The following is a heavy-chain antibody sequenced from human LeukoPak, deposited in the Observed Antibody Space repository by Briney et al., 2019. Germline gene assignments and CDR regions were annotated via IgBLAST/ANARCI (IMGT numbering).Heavy chain of an antibody. CDR2: IYHIGST. CDR3: ARAGWIITSGIDY. Sequence: SETLSLTCGVSGYSISRGYYCAWIRQPPAKGLEWSGTIYHIGSTYYTPSLGSRVTISVDTAKNEFFLNMKSVTAADTAVYYCARAGWIITSGIDYCGQGALVTVSS. CDR1: GYSISRGYY. J-gene: IGHJ4*02. D-gene: IGHD3-10*01. V-gene: IGHV4-38-2*01.